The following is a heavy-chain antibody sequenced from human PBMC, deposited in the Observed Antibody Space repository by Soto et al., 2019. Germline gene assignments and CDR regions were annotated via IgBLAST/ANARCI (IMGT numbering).Heavy chain of an antibody. CDR2: IDHSGST. CDR3: ARGDMVGYYFDY. Sequence: QVQLQQWGAGLLKPSETLSLTCAVYGGSFSGYYWSWIRQPPGKGLEWIGEIDHSGSTNYNPSLKSRGTISVDTSKHQFSLKLSSVTAADTAVYYCARGDMVGYYFDYWGQGTLVTVSS. J-gene: IGHJ4*02. V-gene: IGHV4-34*01. D-gene: IGHD5-12*01. CDR1: GGSFSGYY.